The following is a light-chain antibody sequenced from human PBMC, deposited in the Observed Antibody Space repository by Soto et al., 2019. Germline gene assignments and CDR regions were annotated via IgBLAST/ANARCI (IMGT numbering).Light chain of an antibody. V-gene: IGLV2-14*01. CDR3: SSYTSNSTLEVV. CDR1: SSDVGDYNY. CDR2: DVS. Sequence: QSALTQPASVSGSPGQSITISCTGTSSDVGDYNYVSWYQQHPGKAPKLMIYDVSNRTSGVSNRFSGSKSGNTASLTISGLQAEDAADYYCSSYTSNSTLEVVFGGGTKVTVL. J-gene: IGLJ2*01.